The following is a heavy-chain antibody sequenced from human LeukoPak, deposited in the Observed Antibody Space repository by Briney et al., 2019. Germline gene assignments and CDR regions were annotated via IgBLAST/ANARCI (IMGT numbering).Heavy chain of an antibody. CDR1: GYSFPSSW. CDR3: ERHEGGIEVVVAATQFYAFDI. V-gene: IGHV5-10-1*01. D-gene: IGHD2-15*01. CDR2: IGPSESYT. Sequence: GESLRISCKGSGYSFPSSWSSWVRQMHGKGLEWMGRIGPSESYTIYSPSFQGHVTISADKSISTAYLQWSSLKASDTAMYYCERHEGGIEVVVAATQFYAFDIWGQATMVSVSS. J-gene: IGHJ3*02.